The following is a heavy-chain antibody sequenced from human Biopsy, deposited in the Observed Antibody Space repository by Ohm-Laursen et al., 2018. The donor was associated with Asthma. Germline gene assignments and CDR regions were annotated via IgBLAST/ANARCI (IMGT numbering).Heavy chain of an antibody. J-gene: IGHJ4*02. CDR2: VNSVFGTT. V-gene: IGHV1-69*01. D-gene: IGHD2-2*01. CDR1: GGTFNTYV. CDR3: ARKAGSCISRTCDSLDF. Sequence: SHQSLGGTFNTYVIGWGRQAPGQGLGWMGGVNSVFGTTTYPQKFQDRVTITADDSTSTVYMELSSLRSEDTAVYYCARKAGSCISRTCDSLDFWGQGTLVTVSS.